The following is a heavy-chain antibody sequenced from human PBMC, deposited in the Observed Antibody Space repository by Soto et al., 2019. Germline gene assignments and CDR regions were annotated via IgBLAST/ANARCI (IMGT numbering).Heavy chain of an antibody. CDR3: ARERPDGARLDP. V-gene: IGHV4-30-4*01. CDR1: GGSISSGDYY. J-gene: IGHJ5*02. CDR2: IYHSGST. D-gene: IGHD6-6*01. Sequence: PSETLSLTCTVSGGSISSGDYYWSWIRQPPGKGLEWIGYIYHSGSTYYNPSLKIRVTISVDTSKNQFSLKLSSVIAAETAVYYCARERPDGARLDPWGQGTLVTVSS.